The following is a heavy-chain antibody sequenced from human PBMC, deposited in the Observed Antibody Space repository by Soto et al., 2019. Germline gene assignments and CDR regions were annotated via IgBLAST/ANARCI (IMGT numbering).Heavy chain of an antibody. Sequence: ASVKVSCKASGYTFTSYGISWVRQAPGQGLEWMGWISAYNGNTNYAQKLQGRVTMTTDTSTSTAYMELRSLRSDDTAVYYCARGEDLVTHYYYGMDVWGQGTTVSVSS. CDR1: GYTFTSYG. D-gene: IGHD2-15*01. J-gene: IGHJ6*02. CDR3: ARGEDLVTHYYYGMDV. CDR2: ISAYNGNT. V-gene: IGHV1-18*01.